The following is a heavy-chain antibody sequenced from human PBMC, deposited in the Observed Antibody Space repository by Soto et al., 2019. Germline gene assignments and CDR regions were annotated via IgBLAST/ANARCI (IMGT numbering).Heavy chain of an antibody. CDR3: ARAGGLLLDY. D-gene: IGHD2-15*01. V-gene: IGHV3-30*03. J-gene: IGHJ4*02. CDR1: GFTFSSYG. CDR2: ISDDGSNK. Sequence: QVQLVESGGGVVQPGRSLRLSCAASGFTFSSYGMHWVRQAPGKGLEWVAVISDDGSNKYYADSVKGRFTISRDNSKNTLYLQMNSLRAEDTAVYYCARAGGLLLDYWGQGTLVTLSS.